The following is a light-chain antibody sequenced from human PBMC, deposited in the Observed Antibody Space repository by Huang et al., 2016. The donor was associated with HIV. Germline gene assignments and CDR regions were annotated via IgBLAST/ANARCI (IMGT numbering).Light chain of an antibody. CDR1: QSISSY. Sequence: DIQMTQSPSSLSASVGDRVTIPCRASQSISSYLSWYHQKPGKAPKPLIYDTFRLHSGVPSRFTGSGSGTDFTLTITSLQPEDFATYYCQQSYSTTVTFGQGTKVEI. CDR3: QQSYSTTVT. V-gene: IGKV1-39*01. J-gene: IGKJ1*01. CDR2: DTF.